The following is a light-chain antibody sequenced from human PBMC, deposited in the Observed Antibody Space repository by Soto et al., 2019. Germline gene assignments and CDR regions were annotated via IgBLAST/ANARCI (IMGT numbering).Light chain of an antibody. J-gene: IGKJ1*01. V-gene: IGKV1-5*01. Sequence: DIQMTQYTSTLSASVGDRVTITCRASQTISDFLAWYQHKPGEAPKLLIAEASSLESGVPSRFSGSGSGTEFTLTISRLQPDDVATYYCQHYISFPGTFGQGTKVYIK. CDR2: EAS. CDR3: QHYISFPGT. CDR1: QTISDF.